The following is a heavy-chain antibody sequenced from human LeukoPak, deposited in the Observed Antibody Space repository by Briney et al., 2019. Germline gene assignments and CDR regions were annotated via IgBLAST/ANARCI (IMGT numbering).Heavy chain of an antibody. CDR2: MNPNSGNT. CDR3: ARGRWGVGDFCFDY. CDR1: GYTFTSYD. J-gene: IGHJ4*02. Sequence: ASVKVSCKASGYTFTSYDINWVRQATGQGLEWMGWMNPNSGNTGYAQKFQGRVTMTRNTSISTAYMELSSLRSEDTAVYYCARGRWGVGDFCFDYWGQGTLVTVSS. V-gene: IGHV1-8*01. D-gene: IGHD3-10*01.